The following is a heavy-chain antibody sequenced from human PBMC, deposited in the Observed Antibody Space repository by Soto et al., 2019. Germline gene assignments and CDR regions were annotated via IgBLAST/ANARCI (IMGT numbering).Heavy chain of an antibody. Sequence: SETLSLTCTVSGGSLSNNYWSWIRQHPGKGLEWIGYIYYSGSTYYNPSLKSRVTISVDKSKNQFSLKLSSVTAADTAVYYCARVSGSYYYGMDVWGQGTTVTVSS. CDR2: IYYSGST. J-gene: IGHJ6*02. CDR3: ARVSGSYYYGMDV. V-gene: IGHV4-59*12. D-gene: IGHD1-26*01. CDR1: GGSLSNNY.